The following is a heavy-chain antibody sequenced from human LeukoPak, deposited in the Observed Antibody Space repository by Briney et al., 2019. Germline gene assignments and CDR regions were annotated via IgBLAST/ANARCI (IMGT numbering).Heavy chain of an antibody. J-gene: IGHJ4*02. CDR1: GFTFSSYG. Sequence: GGSLRLSCAASGFTFSSYGMHWVRQAPGKGLEWVAVIWYDGSNKYYADSVKGRFTISRDNSKNTLYLQMNSLRAEDTAVYYCAKEAAGSSLSDYWGQGTLVTVSS. CDR2: IWYDGSNK. D-gene: IGHD2-15*01. V-gene: IGHV3-30*02. CDR3: AKEAAGSSLSDY.